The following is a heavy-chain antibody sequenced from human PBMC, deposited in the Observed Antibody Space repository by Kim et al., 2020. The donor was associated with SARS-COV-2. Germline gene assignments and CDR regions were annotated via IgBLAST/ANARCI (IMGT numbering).Heavy chain of an antibody. V-gene: IGHV3-9*01. CDR3: AKDILPYCSGGSCYSGPFDP. D-gene: IGHD2-15*01. Sequence: RFTISRDNAKNSLYLQMNSLRAEDTALYYCAKDILPYCSGGSCYSGPFDPWGQGTLVTVSS. J-gene: IGHJ5*02.